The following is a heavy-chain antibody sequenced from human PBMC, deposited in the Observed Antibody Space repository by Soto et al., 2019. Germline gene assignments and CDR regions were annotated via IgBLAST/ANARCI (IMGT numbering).Heavy chain of an antibody. CDR3: AREFRMVRGLIKYYYYYGMDV. Sequence: ASVPVSCKASGYTFTGYYMHWVRQAPGQGLGWMGWINPNSGGTNYAQKFQGWVTMTRDTSISTAYMELSRLRSDDTAVYYCAREFRMVRGLIKYYYYYGMDVWGQGTTVTVSS. J-gene: IGHJ6*02. CDR1: GYTFTGYY. D-gene: IGHD3-10*01. CDR2: INPNSGGT. V-gene: IGHV1-2*04.